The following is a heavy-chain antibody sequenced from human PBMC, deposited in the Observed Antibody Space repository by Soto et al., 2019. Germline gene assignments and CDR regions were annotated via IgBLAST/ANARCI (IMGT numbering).Heavy chain of an antibody. Sequence: LSLTCTVSGGSIFSHYWGWIRQPPGKGLEYIGYIYYSGSTNYNPSLKSRVTISVDMSREQFSLKLTSVTAADTAVCYCARGHNLGGSTFDIWGQGTSVTVS. CDR1: GGSIFSHY. CDR3: ARGHNLGGSTFDI. J-gene: IGHJ3*02. V-gene: IGHV4-59*11. D-gene: IGHD3-16*01. CDR2: IYYSGST.